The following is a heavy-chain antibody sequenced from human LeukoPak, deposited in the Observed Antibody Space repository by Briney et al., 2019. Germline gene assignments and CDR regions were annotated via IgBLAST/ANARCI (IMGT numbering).Heavy chain of an antibody. CDR1: GFTFSSNG. J-gene: IGHJ4*02. Sequence: PGRSLRLSCAAAGFTFSSNGIHWVRQAPGKGLEWVAVISYDGSNKYCADSVKGRFTISRDNSKNTLYLQMNSLRAEDTAVYYCAIGGSWGQGTLVTVSS. CDR3: AIGGS. CDR2: ISYDGSNK. D-gene: IGHD1-26*01. V-gene: IGHV3-30*03.